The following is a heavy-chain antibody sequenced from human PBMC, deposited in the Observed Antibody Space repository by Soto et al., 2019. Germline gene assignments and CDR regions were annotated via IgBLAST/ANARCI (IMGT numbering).Heavy chain of an antibody. D-gene: IGHD3-10*01. CDR1: GFTFSSYA. CDR3: VGDPHSALRGYFDC. V-gene: IGHV3-23*01. J-gene: IGHJ4*02. CDR2: ISGGGDSS. Sequence: GGSLRLSCAASGFTFSSYAMSWVRQAPGKGLEWVSAISGGGDSSDQADSVKGRFTISRDNSKNMLYLQMNSLRAEDTATYYCVGDPHSALRGYFDCWGQGTLVTVSS.